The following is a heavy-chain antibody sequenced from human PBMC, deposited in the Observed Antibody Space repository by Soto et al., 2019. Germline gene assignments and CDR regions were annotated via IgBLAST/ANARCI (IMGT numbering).Heavy chain of an antibody. CDR2: IYYSGST. J-gene: IGHJ5*02. Sequence: SETLSLTCTVSGGSISSGGYYWSWIRQHPGKGLEWIGYIYYSGSTYYNPSLKSRVTISVDMSKNQFSLKLSSVTAADTAVYYCARDRTRYCSSTSCYTSWFDPWGQGTLVTVSS. V-gene: IGHV4-31*03. D-gene: IGHD2-2*02. CDR1: GGSISSGGYY. CDR3: ARDRTRYCSSTSCYTSWFDP.